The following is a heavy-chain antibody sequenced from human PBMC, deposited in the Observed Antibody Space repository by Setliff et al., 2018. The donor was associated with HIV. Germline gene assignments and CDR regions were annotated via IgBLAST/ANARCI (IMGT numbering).Heavy chain of an antibody. CDR2: MNQSGTT. D-gene: IGHD2-21*02. CDR1: GTSFSDHY. J-gene: IGHJ4*02. CDR3: VRWYYCVSGACYRAEY. V-gene: IGHV4-34*01. Sequence: SETLSLTCSVYGTSFSDHYWSWVRQTPGKGLEWIGEMNQSGTTNYNPSLKSRVTMSIDTSERQFSLKLTSVTAADTAVYYCVRWYYCVSGACYRAEYWGQGTRVTVSS.